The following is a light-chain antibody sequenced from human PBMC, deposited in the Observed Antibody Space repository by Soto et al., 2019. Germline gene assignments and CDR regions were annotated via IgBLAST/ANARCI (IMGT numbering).Light chain of an antibody. Sequence: DIQMTQSPSSLPASLGDRVIITCRASQSIGKSLNWYQQKPGKPPQLLIFSASSLQTGVPSRFSGSGSETDFTLAISYLRPDDFATYYCQQSYSTPWTFGQGTKVDI. V-gene: IGKV1-39*01. J-gene: IGKJ1*01. CDR1: QSIGKS. CDR3: QQSYSTPWT. CDR2: SAS.